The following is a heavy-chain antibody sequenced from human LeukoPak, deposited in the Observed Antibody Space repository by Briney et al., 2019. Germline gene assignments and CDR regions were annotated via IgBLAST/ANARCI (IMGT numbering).Heavy chain of an antibody. Sequence: SVKVSCKASGGTFSSYAFSWVRQAPGQGLEWMGGIIPIFGTANYAQKFQGRVTITADESTSTAYMELSSLRSEDTAVYYCSLGELPDLGYYYYGMDVWGKGTTVTVSS. CDR1: GGTFSSYA. CDR2: IIPIFGTA. D-gene: IGHD3-16*01. J-gene: IGHJ6*04. V-gene: IGHV1-69*01. CDR3: SLGELPDLGYYYYGMDV.